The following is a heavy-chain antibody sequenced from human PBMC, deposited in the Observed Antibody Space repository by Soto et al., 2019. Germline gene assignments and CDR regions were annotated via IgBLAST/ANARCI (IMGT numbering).Heavy chain of an antibody. D-gene: IGHD3-3*01. CDR1: GFTFSSYG. J-gene: IGHJ4*02. CDR2: ISYDGSNK. V-gene: IGHV3-30*18. Sequence: GGSLRLSCAASGFTFSSYGMHWVRQAPGKGLEWVAVISYDGSNKYYADSVKGRFTISRDNSKNTLYLQMNSLRAEDTAVYYCAKGQLRFLEWLADFDYWGQGTLVTVSS. CDR3: AKGQLRFLEWLADFDY.